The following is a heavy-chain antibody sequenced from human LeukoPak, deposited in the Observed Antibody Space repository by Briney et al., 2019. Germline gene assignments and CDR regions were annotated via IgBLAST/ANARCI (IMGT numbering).Heavy chain of an antibody. CDR1: GFTFSYYY. J-gene: IGHJ5*02. D-gene: IGHD1-14*01. V-gene: IGHV3-11*01. CDR3: TRDPEYSDT. CDR2: ITGSGESV. Sequence: GGSPRLSCAAAGFTFSYYYINWMRQAPGRGLEWIAYITGSGESVYYADSVKGRFSVSRDNAANSVFLQMDSLRVDDSAVYYCTRDPEYSDTWGPGTRVTVSS.